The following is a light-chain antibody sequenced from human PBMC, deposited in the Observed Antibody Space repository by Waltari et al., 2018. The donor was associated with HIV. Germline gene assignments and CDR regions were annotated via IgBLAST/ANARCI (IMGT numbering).Light chain of an antibody. V-gene: IGLV1-40*01. CDR2: GDS. CDR1: SSNIGAGYH. Sequence: QSVLTQPPSVSGAPGQRVTISCTASSSNIGAGYHVHWYQQLPETAPKLLIYGDSNRPSWVPDRFSGSKSGTSASLAIAGLQDEDEADYHCQSHDSSLSGYVFGTGTKVTVL. J-gene: IGLJ1*01. CDR3: QSHDSSLSGYV.